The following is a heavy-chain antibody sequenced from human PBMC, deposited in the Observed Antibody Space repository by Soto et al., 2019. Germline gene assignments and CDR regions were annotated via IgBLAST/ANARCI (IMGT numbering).Heavy chain of an antibody. CDR3: ARDAYIVAPPGPTNWFDP. Sequence: GGSLRLSCAASGFTFSSYSMNWVRQAPGKGLEWVSSISSSSSYIYYADSVKGRFTISRDNAKNSLYLQMNSLRAEDTAVYYCARDAYIVAPPGPTNWFDPWGQGTLVTVSS. CDR2: ISSSSSYI. D-gene: IGHD5-12*01. CDR1: GFTFSSYS. J-gene: IGHJ5*02. V-gene: IGHV3-21*01.